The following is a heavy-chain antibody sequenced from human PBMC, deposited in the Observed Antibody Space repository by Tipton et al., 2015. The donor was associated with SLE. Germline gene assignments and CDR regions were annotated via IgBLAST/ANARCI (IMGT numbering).Heavy chain of an antibody. CDR3: ARDGYYGSGRKNNWFDP. J-gene: IGHJ5*02. D-gene: IGHD3-10*01. CDR1: GFTLSSYA. CDR2: ISYDGSNK. Sequence: RSLRLSCAASGFTLSSYAMHWVRQAPGKGLEWVAVISYDGSNKYYADSVKGRFTISRDNSKNTLYLQMNSLRAEDTAVYYCARDGYYGSGRKNNWFDPWGQGTLVTVSS. V-gene: IGHV3-30*04.